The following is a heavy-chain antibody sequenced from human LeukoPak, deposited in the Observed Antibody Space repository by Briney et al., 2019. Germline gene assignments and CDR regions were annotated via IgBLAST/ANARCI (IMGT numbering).Heavy chain of an antibody. CDR2: INPSGGST. Sequence: ASVKVSCKASGGTFSSYAISWVRQAPGQGLEWMGIINPSGGSTSYAQKFQGRVTMTRDTSTSTVYMELSSLRSEDTAVYYCARDREQLVDYWGQGTLVTVSS. J-gene: IGHJ4*02. CDR1: GGTFSSYA. D-gene: IGHD6-6*01. V-gene: IGHV1-46*01. CDR3: ARDREQLVDY.